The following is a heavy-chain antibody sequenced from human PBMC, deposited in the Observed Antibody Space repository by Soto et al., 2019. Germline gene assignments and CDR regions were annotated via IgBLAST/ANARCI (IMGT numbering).Heavy chain of an antibody. CDR2: IIPIFGTA. Sequence: GASVKVSCKASGGTFSSYAISWVRQAPGQGLEWMGGIIPIFGTANYAQKFQGRVTITADESTSTAYMELSSLRSEDTAVYYCARSNVDIVATTYNWVDPWGKGTLVTVSS. V-gene: IGHV1-69*13. CDR3: ARSNVDIVATTYNWVDP. D-gene: IGHD5-12*01. CDR1: GGTFSSYA. J-gene: IGHJ5*02.